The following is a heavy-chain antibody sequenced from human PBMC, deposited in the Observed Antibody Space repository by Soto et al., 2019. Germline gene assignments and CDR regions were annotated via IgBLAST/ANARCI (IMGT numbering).Heavy chain of an antibody. J-gene: IGHJ3*02. CDR3: AATTPFRGIWFGELSYAFDI. D-gene: IGHD3-10*01. CDR2: IYPGDSDG. V-gene: IGHV5-51*01. CDR1: GYSFTSYW. Sequence: PGGPLKISYMGSGYSFTSYWIGWVRQMPGKGLEWMGIIYPGDSDGIYSPSFQGQVTISADKSISTAYLQWSXLKASDTAMYYCAATTPFRGIWFGELSYAFDIWGQGTMVTGSS.